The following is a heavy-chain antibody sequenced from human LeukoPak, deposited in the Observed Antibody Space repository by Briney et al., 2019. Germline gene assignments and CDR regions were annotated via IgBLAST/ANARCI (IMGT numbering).Heavy chain of an antibody. CDR2: ISGSGGST. V-gene: IGHV3-23*01. J-gene: IGHJ5*02. CDR1: GFTFSSYA. D-gene: IGHD3-22*01. CDR3: AKDPFYYYDSSGSYDWFDP. Sequence: GGSLRLSCAASGFTFSSYAMSGVRQAPGKGLEWVSAISGSGGSTYYADSVKGRFTISRDNSKNTLYLQMNSLRAEDTAVYYCAKDPFYYYDSSGSYDWFDPWGQGTLVTVSS.